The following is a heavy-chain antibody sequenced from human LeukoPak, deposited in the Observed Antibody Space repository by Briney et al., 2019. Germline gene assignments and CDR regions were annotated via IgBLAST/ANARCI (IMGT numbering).Heavy chain of an antibody. J-gene: IGHJ3*02. V-gene: IGHV4-59*01. D-gene: IGHD3-22*01. CDR1: AGSISSYF. CDR2: VYSTGAT. Sequence: SETLSLTCPVSAGSISSYFWNWIRQRPGTELEWIGYVYSTGATNYNPSLKSRLTISVDTSKNQFSLKLTSVTAADTAVYYCARAAGDYYDRAFDIWGQGTMVTVSS. CDR3: ARAAGDYYDRAFDI.